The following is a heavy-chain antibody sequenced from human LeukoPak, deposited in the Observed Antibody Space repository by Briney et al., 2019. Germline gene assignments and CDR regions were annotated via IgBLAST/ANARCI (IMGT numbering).Heavy chain of an antibody. CDR1: GGSFSGYY. Sequence: SETLSLTCAVYGGSFSGYYWSWIRQPPGKGLEWIGEINHSGSTNYNPSLKSRVTISVDTSKNQFSLKLSSATAADTAVYYCARGRGIRGLGYWGQGTLVTVSS. D-gene: IGHD6-13*01. CDR2: INHSGST. J-gene: IGHJ4*02. V-gene: IGHV4-34*01. CDR3: ARGRGIRGLGY.